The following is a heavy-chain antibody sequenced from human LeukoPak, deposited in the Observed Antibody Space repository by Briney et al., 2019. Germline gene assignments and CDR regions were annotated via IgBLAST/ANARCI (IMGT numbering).Heavy chain of an antibody. V-gene: IGHV3-30*04. CDR1: GFTFSSYA. D-gene: IGHD3-10*01. CDR3: ARDGYYYGSGSYYNL. CDR2: ISYDGSNK. Sequence: GGSLRLSCAASGFTFSSYAMHWVRQAPGKGLEWVAVISYDGSNKYYADSVKGRFTISRDNSKNTLYLQMNSLRAEDTAVYYCARDGYYYGSGSYYNLWGQGTLVTVSS. J-gene: IGHJ5*02.